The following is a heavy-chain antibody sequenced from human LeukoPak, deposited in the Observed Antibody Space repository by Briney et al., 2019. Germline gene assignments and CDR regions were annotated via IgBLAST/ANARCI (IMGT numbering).Heavy chain of an antibody. CDR3: ARDPSLESDYGVYSAD. Sequence: GGSLTLSCATAGLSFYRYSLIWVRQAPGKGLEWVASITGRSSYIYYADSVKGRFTVSRDNAKKSLYLRMSSLRVEDTAVYYCARDPSLESDYGVYSADWGQGTLVTVAS. D-gene: IGHD4-17*01. CDR2: ITGRSSYI. CDR1: GLSFYRYS. V-gene: IGHV3-21*01. J-gene: IGHJ4*02.